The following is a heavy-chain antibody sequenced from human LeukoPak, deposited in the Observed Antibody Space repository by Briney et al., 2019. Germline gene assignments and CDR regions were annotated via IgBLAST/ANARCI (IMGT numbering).Heavy chain of an antibody. CDR1: GFTFNNFG. D-gene: IGHD5-12*01. V-gene: IGHV3-30*02. J-gene: IGHJ5*02. CDR3: AKDNSGYEIVA. CDR2: IRYDESNK. Sequence: GGSLRLSCAASGFTFNNFGMHWVRQAPGKGLEWVAFIRYDESNKYYADSVKGRFTISRDNSKNTLYLQMNSLRAEDTAVYYCAKDNSGYEIVAWGQGTLVTVSS.